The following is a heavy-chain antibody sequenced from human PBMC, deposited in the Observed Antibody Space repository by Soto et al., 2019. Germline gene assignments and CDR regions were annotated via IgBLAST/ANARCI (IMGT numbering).Heavy chain of an antibody. J-gene: IGHJ4*02. D-gene: IGHD6-13*01. CDR1: GYTFTSYG. V-gene: IGHV1-18*01. CDR3: ARGASSLPGFY. CDR2: ISAYNGDT. Sequence: QVQLVQSGAEVKKPGASVKVSCKASGYTFTSYGISWVRQAPGQGLEWMGWISAYNGDTDYAHNLHGRVTLTTATPTTTAYMELRSLTSDDTAVYYCARGASSLPGFYWGQGTLVTVSS.